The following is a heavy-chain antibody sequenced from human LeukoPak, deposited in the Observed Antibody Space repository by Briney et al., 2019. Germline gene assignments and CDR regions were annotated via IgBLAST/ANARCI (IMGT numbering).Heavy chain of an antibody. D-gene: IGHD1-26*01. CDR3: ARGIVGARDDAFDI. CDR1: GFTFSSYD. J-gene: IGHJ3*02. V-gene: IGHV3-13*04. CDR2: IGTAGDT. Sequence: GSLRLSCAASGFTFSSYDMHWVRQATGKGLEWVSAIGTAGDTYYPGSMKGRFTISRENAKNSLYLQMNSLRAGDTAVYYCARGIVGARDDAFDIWGQGTMVTVSS.